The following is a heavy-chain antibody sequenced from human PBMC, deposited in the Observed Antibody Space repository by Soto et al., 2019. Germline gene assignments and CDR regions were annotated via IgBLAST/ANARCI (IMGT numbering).Heavy chain of an antibody. CDR1: GVSVNSGNYY. D-gene: IGHD2-2*01. CDR3: ASVTIYPSYGMDV. Sequence: QVQLQESGPGLVKPSETLSLTCTVSGVSVNSGNYYWSWIRQTPGKGLEWIGYIYQSGSTRYNPSLKSRVTISLDTSKNQFSLKMSSVTAADTAVYYCASVTIYPSYGMDVWGQGKMVTVSS. J-gene: IGHJ6*02. V-gene: IGHV4-61*01. CDR2: IYQSGST.